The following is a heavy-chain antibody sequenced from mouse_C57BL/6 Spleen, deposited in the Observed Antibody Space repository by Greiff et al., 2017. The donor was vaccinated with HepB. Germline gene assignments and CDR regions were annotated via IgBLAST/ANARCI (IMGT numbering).Heavy chain of an antibody. CDR3: TRPITTVVAKGYWYFDV. V-gene: IGHV1-15*01. D-gene: IGHD1-1*01. J-gene: IGHJ1*03. CDR2: IDPETGGT. CDR1: GYTFTDYE. Sequence: LVESGAELVRPGASVTLSCKASGYTFTDYEMHWVKQTPVHGLEWIGAIDPETGGTAYNQKFKGKAILTADKSSSTAYMELRSLTSEDSAVYYCTRPITTVVAKGYWYFDVWGTGTTVTVSS.